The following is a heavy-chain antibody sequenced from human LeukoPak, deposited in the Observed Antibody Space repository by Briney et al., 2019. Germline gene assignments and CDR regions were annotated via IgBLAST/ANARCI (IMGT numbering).Heavy chain of an antibody. D-gene: IGHD3-16*02. CDR2: INAGNGNT. J-gene: IGHJ4*02. CDR3: ARARYYDYVWGSYRFPLDY. Sequence: VASVKVSCKASGYTFTSYAMHWVRQAPGQRLEWMGWINAGNGNTKYSQKFQGRVTITRDTSASTAYMELSSLRSEDTAVYYCARARYYDYVWGSYRFPLDYWGQGTLVTVSS. CDR1: GYTFTSYA. V-gene: IGHV1-3*01.